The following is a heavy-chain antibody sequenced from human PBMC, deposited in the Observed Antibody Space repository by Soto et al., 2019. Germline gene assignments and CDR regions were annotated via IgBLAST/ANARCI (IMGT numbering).Heavy chain of an antibody. D-gene: IGHD3-16*01. Sequence: GGSLRLSCAASGFTFSSYSMNWVRQAPGKGLEWVSYISSSSSTIYYADSVKGRFTISRDNAKNSLYLQMNSLRAEDTAVYYCARRGESTVSMGKSFYYYYYMDVWGKGTTVTVSS. CDR3: ARRGESTVSMGKSFYYYYYMDV. V-gene: IGHV3-48*01. CDR1: GFTFSSYS. CDR2: ISSSSSTI. J-gene: IGHJ6*03.